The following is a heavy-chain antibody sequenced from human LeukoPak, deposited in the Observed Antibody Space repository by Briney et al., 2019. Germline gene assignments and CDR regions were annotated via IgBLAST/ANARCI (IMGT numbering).Heavy chain of an antibody. V-gene: IGHV1-69*01. CDR3: ARGCSSTSCYYNWFDP. CDR1: GGTFNSYA. J-gene: IGHJ5*02. D-gene: IGHD2-2*01. Sequence: SVKVSCKASGGTFNSYAISWVRQAPGQGLEWMGGIIPIFGTANYAQKFQGRVTITADESTSTAYMELSSLRSEDTAVYYCARGCSSTSCYYNWFDPWGQGTLVTVSS. CDR2: IIPIFGTA.